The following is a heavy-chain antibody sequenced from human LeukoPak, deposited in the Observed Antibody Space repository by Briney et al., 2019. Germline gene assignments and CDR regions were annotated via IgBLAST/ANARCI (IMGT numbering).Heavy chain of an antibody. J-gene: IGHJ4*02. V-gene: IGHV3-21*01. Sequence: PGGSLRLSCAASGFTFSSYSMNWVRQAPGKGLEWVSSITRSRGYIYYADSVKGRFTIPRDNAKNSLSLQMSSLRAEDTAVYYCARDGTGDTAIDYWGQGTLVTVPS. CDR2: ITRSRGYI. CDR3: ARDGTGDTAIDY. D-gene: IGHD5-18*01. CDR1: GFTFSSYS.